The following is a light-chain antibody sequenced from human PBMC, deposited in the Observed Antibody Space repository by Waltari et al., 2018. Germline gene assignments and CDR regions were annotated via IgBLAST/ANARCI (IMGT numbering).Light chain of an antibody. CDR2: DTS. CDR1: QSVSIN. V-gene: IGKV3-15*01. J-gene: IGKJ4*01. CDR3: QQYNDWLPLT. Sequence: EIVMTQSPATLSVSPGESATLSRRASQSVSINLAWYQQKPGQAPRLLIFDTSTRATGIPARFSGSGSGTDFTLTISSLQSEDFAVYYCQQYNDWLPLTFGGGTKVEI.